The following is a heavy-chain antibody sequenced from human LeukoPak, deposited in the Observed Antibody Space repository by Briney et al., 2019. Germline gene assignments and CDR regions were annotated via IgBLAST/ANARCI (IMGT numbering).Heavy chain of an antibody. V-gene: IGHV4-31*03. CDR2: IYYSGST. CDR1: GGSTSSGGYY. J-gene: IGHJ4*02. Sequence: SETLSLTCTVSGGSTSSGGYYWSWIRQHPGKGLEGIGYIYYSGSTYYNPSLKSRVTISVDTSKNQFSLKLSSVTAADTAVYYCARHSGSWYHGHYFDYWGQGTLVTVSS. D-gene: IGHD6-13*01. CDR3: ARHSGSWYHGHYFDY.